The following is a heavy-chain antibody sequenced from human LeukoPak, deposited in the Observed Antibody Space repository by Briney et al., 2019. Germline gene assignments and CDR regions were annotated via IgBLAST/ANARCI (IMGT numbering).Heavy chain of an antibody. J-gene: IGHJ5*02. CDR2: IYYSGSA. V-gene: IGHV4-59*08. D-gene: IGHD2-15*01. CDR1: GGSISSYY. CDR3: FGALLEERYCSGGSCYP. Sequence: SETLSLTCTVSGGSISSYYWSWIRQPPGKGLEWIGYIYYSGSANYNPSLKSRVTISVDTSKNQFSLKLSSVTAADTAVYYCFGALLEERYCSGGSCYPWGQGTLVTVSS.